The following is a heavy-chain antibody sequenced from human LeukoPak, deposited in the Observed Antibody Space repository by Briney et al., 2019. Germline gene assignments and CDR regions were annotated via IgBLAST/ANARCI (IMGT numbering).Heavy chain of an antibody. Sequence: GGSLRLSCAASGVTFSSYGMHWVRQAPGEGGEGVAFIRYDGNNKNYADSVKGRFTISRDNAKKSLCLQMNRLRAEDTAVYYCVRDQGRAVIYWGQGTLVPVSS. V-gene: IGHV3-30*02. CDR1: GVTFSSYG. D-gene: IGHD6-19*01. CDR2: IRYDGNNK. J-gene: IGHJ4*02. CDR3: VRDQGRAVIY.